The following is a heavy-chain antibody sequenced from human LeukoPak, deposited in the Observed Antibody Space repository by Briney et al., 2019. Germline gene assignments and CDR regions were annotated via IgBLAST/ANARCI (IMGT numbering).Heavy chain of an antibody. Sequence: SQTLSLTCTVSGGSISSGGYYWSWIRQHPGKGLEWIGYMYYSGSTYYNPSLKSRVTISVDTSKNQFSLKLSSVTAADTAVYYCARDGGSQTNYYYYGMDVWGKGTTVTVSS. J-gene: IGHJ6*04. V-gene: IGHV4-31*03. CDR1: GGSISSGGYY. CDR3: ARDGGSQTNYYYYGMDV. CDR2: MYYSGST. D-gene: IGHD2-15*01.